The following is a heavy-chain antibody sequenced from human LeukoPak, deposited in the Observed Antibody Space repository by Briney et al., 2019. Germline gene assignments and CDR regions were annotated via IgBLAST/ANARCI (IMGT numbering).Heavy chain of an antibody. Sequence: GGSLRPSCAASGFTFSSYSMNWVRQAPGKGLEWVSSINSSSSYIYYADSVKGRFTISRDNAKNSLYLQMNSLRAEDTAVYYCAREWELLEAFDYWGQGTLVTVSS. J-gene: IGHJ4*02. CDR3: AREWELLEAFDY. CDR1: GFTFSSYS. V-gene: IGHV3-21*01. D-gene: IGHD1-26*01. CDR2: INSSSSYI.